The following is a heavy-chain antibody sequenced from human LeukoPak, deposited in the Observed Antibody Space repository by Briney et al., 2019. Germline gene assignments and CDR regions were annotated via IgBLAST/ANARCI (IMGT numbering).Heavy chain of an antibody. CDR1: GFTFSSNY. CDR2: IYSGGST. V-gene: IGHV3-66*02. Sequence: GGSLRLSCAASGFTFSSNYMSWVRQAPGKGLEWVSVIYSGGSTYYADSVKGRFTISRDNSKNTLYLQMNSLRAEDTAVYYCAIRNEPRIAALDVWGKGTTVTVSS. CDR3: AIRNEPRIAALDV. D-gene: IGHD6-13*01. J-gene: IGHJ6*04.